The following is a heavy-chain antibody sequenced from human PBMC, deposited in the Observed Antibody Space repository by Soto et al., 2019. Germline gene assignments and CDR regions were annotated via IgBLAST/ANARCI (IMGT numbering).Heavy chain of an antibody. J-gene: IGHJ6*03. Sequence: EVQLVESGGGLVQPGGSLRLSCAASGFTVSSNYMSWVRQAPGKGLEWVSVIYSGGSTYYADSVKGRFTISRDNSKNTLYLQMNSLRAEDTAVYYCAREMGVVPAAPGPYYYYMDVWGKGTTVTVSS. CDR3: AREMGVVPAAPGPYYYYMDV. CDR2: IYSGGST. V-gene: IGHV3-66*01. CDR1: GFTVSSNY. D-gene: IGHD2-2*01.